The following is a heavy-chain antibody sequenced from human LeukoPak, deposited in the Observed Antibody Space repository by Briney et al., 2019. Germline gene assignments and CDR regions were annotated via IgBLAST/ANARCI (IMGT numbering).Heavy chain of an antibody. CDR3: ATNRPGFYDSSGRGPPHN. D-gene: IGHD3-22*01. Sequence: ASVKVSCKVSGYTLTELSMHWVRQAPGKGLEWMGGFDPEDGETIYARKFQGRVTMTEDTSTDTAYMELSSLRSEDTAVYYCATNRPGFYDSSGRGPPHNWGQGTLVTVSS. J-gene: IGHJ4*02. V-gene: IGHV1-24*01. CDR1: GYTLTELS. CDR2: FDPEDGET.